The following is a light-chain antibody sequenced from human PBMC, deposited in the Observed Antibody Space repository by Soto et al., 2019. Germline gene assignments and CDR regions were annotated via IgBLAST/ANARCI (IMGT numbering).Light chain of an antibody. CDR1: QTISSW. J-gene: IGKJ1*01. CDR2: KAS. V-gene: IGKV1-5*03. Sequence: LQMTQSPSTLSGSVGYTVTITCRASQTISSWLAWYQQKPGKAPKLLIYKASTLKSGVPSRFSGSGSGTDFTLTISSLQPEDFATYYCHQYHNFPRTFGQGTEVDI. CDR3: HQYHNFPRT.